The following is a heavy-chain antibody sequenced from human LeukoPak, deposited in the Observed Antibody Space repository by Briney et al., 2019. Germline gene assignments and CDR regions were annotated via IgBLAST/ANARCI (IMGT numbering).Heavy chain of an antibody. D-gene: IGHD3-10*01. CDR3: AKGKGGSGFDSIDI. CDR2: ISSSSSYI. V-gene: IGHV3-21*01. Sequence: PGGSLRLSCAASGFTFSSYSMNWVRQAPGKGLEWVSSISSSSSYIYYADSVKGRFTISRDDSKNTLYLQMNSLRAEDTAVYYCAKGKGGSGFDSIDIWGQGTMVTVSS. CDR1: GFTFSSYS. J-gene: IGHJ3*02.